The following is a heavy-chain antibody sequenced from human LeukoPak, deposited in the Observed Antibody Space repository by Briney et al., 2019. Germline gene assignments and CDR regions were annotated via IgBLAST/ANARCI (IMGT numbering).Heavy chain of an antibody. CDR2: INKEGSEE. CDR3: TRAREAPANVFPDH. D-gene: IGHD2-15*01. J-gene: IGHJ4*02. Sequence: GGSLTLSCAASGFTLSRYWMTWVRQSPGKGLEWGANINKEGSEEYYGDSVTGRFTISRDHAENSLFLQMNSLRADDTGVYYCTRAREAPANVFPDHWGQGVVVTVSS. V-gene: IGHV3-7*01. CDR1: GFTLSRYW.